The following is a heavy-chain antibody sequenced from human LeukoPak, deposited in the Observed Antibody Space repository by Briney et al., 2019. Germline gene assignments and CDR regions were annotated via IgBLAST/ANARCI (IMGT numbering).Heavy chain of an antibody. CDR3: ARWNLVDTAIGGALDY. CDR2: IYSGGST. CDR1: GFTFSSYS. D-gene: IGHD5-18*01. J-gene: IGHJ4*02. V-gene: IGHV3-66*02. Sequence: GGSLRLSCAASGFTFSSYSMNWVRQAPGKGLEWVSVIYSGGSTYYADSVKGRFTISRDNSQNTLYLQMNSLRAEDTAVYYCARWNLVDTAIGGALDYWGQGTLVTVSS.